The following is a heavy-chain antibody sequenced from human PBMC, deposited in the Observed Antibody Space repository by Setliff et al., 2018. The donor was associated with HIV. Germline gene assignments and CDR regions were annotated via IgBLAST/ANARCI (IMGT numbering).Heavy chain of an antibody. Sequence: GASVKVSCKASGGTSSTHAMNWVRQAPGQGLEWMGQIISILDITTYAQQLQGRVTITADESTSTFYMELSSLRSADTAVYYCAGPRGDEAFDIWGQGTKVTVS. CDR1: GGTSSTHA. CDR3: AGPRGDEAFDI. V-gene: IGHV1-69*10. CDR2: IISILDIT. J-gene: IGHJ3*02. D-gene: IGHD3-10*01.